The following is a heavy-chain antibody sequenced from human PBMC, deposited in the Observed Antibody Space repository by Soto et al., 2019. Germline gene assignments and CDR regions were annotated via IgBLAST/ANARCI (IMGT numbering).Heavy chain of an antibody. CDR1: GGPFISQS. V-gene: IGHV5-51*01. D-gene: IGHD6-19*01. CDR2: ICPGDSDA. Sequence: GECLNLPCAVCGGPFISQSIAWVRAIRRRGVEWMGIICPGDSDARYSPSFAGQVTISVDKSITTAYLHWSSLEASDSAVYYCARQGDMAATPADAFDIWGQGKVVTVS. CDR3: ARQGDMAATPADAFDI. J-gene: IGHJ3*02.